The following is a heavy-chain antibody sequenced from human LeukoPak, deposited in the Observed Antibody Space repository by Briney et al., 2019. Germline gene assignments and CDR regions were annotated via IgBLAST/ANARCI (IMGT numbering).Heavy chain of an antibody. D-gene: IGHD3-3*01. CDR3: AKYGPGFGVVIEYFMDV. J-gene: IGHJ6*03. Sequence: GGSLRLSCAASGFDFTAYGMSWVRQAPGKGLEWVSGISASGLDTYYADSVTGRFTISRDNSKNTVHLLMDSLRAEDSAMYYCAKYGPGFGVVIEYFMDVWGKGTRVTVSS. CDR2: ISASGLDT. V-gene: IGHV3-23*01. CDR1: GFDFTAYG.